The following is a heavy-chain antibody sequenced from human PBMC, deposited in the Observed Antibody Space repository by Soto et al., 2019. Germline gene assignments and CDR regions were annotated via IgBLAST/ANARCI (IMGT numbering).Heavy chain of an antibody. Sequence: QVQLVQSGAEVKKPGSSVKVSCKASGGTFSSDAISWVRQAPGQGLEWMGGIIPIFGTANYAQKFQGRVTITADESTSTASMELSSLRSEDTAVYYCASQMGVTGTYAHYYGMDVWGQGTTVTVSS. CDR3: ASQMGVTGTYAHYYGMDV. J-gene: IGHJ6*02. CDR1: GGTFSSDA. D-gene: IGHD1-7*01. V-gene: IGHV1-69*12. CDR2: IIPIFGTA.